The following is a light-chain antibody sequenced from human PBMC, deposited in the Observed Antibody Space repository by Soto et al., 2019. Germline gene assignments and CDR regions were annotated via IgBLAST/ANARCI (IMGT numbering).Light chain of an antibody. CDR1: QDISNR. CDR3: QQYDSLPPIT. V-gene: IGKV1-33*01. Sequence: DIPMTQSPSSLSASVGDTVTITCQASQDISNRLNWYQQRPGTAPKLLIYDASDLEDGVPSRFSGSGSGTDFTLTISSLQPEDIAIYFCQQYDSLPPITFGQGTRLEIK. CDR2: DAS. J-gene: IGKJ5*01.